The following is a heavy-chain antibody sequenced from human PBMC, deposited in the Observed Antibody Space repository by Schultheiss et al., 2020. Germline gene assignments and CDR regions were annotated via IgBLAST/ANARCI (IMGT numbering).Heavy chain of an antibody. CDR2: ISSSGSTI. J-gene: IGHJ4*02. V-gene: IGHV3-11*01. CDR1: GFTFSDYY. CDR3: ARSSRPHRSPLRVPVDY. Sequence: GGSLRLSCAASGFTFSDYYMSWIRQAPGKGLEWVSYISSSGSTIYYADSVKGRFTISRDNAKNSLYLQMNSLRAEDTAVYYCARSSRPHRSPLRVPVDYWGQGTLVNVYS. D-gene: IGHD3-16*01.